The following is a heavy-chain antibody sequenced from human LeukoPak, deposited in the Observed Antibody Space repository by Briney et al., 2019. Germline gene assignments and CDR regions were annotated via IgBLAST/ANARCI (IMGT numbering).Heavy chain of an antibody. CDR1: GGSISSYY. CDR2: IYTSGST. J-gene: IGHJ4*02. Sequence: SETLSLTCTVSGGSISSYYWSWIRQPPGKGLEWIGYIYTSGSTNYNPSLKSRVTISVDTSKNQFSLQLNSVTPEDTAVYYCARDDGGSVNYWGQGTLVTVSS. V-gene: IGHV4-4*09. D-gene: IGHD2-15*01. CDR3: ARDDGGSVNY.